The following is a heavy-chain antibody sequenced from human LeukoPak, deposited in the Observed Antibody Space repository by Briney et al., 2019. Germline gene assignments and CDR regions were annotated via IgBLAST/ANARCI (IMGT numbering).Heavy chain of an antibody. Sequence: SETLSLTCTVSGGSISSSSYYWGWSRQPPGKWLEWIRSIYYSGSTYYNPSLKSRVTISVDTSKNQFSLKLSSVTAADTAVYYCARPRTGYSSSWYWFDPWGQGTLVTVSS. J-gene: IGHJ5*02. V-gene: IGHV4-39*01. CDR1: GGSISSSSYY. CDR2: IYYSGST. CDR3: ARPRTGYSSSWYWFDP. D-gene: IGHD6-13*01.